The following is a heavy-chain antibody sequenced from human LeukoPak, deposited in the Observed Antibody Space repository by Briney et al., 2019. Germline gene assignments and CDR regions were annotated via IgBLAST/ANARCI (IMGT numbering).Heavy chain of an antibody. CDR3: ARVVTIFGVVVFDY. CDR2: INPNSGGT. V-gene: IGHV1-2*02. D-gene: IGHD3-3*01. CDR1: GYTLTELS. Sequence: GASVKVSCKVSGYTLTELSMHWVRQAPGKGLEWMGWINPNSGGTNYAQKFQGRVTMTRDTSISTAYMELSRLRSDDTAVYYCARVVTIFGVVVFDYWGQGTLVTVSS. J-gene: IGHJ4*02.